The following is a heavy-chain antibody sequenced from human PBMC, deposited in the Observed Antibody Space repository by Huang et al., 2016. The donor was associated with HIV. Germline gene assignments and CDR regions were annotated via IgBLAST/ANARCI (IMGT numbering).Heavy chain of an antibody. V-gene: IGHV3-9*01. Sequence: EVQLVESGGIWVQPGRSLRVSCAASGFTFHDHAMHWVRQAPGKGLEWVSGFSWKSGRIGYADSGKGRFTISRDNAKNSLYLQMNILRAEDTALYYCAKGGNWNWGAAPFDYWGQGTLVTVSS. CDR3: AKGGNWNWGAAPFDY. CDR2: FSWKSGRI. CDR1: GFTFHDHA. D-gene: IGHD1-7*01. J-gene: IGHJ4*02.